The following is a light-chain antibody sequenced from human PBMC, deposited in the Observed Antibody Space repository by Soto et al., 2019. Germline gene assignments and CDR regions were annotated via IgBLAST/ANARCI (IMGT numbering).Light chain of an antibody. J-gene: IGKJ1*01. V-gene: IGKV3-20*01. Sequence: EIVLTQSPGTLSLSPGEIATLSCRASQSVSSSYLAWYQQKPGQAHSLLIYVASSRATGIPDRFSGSGSGTDCTITISRLEPDDFAVYYWQQYGSSPRTFGQGTQVEIK. CDR1: QSVSSSY. CDR3: QQYGSSPRT. CDR2: VAS.